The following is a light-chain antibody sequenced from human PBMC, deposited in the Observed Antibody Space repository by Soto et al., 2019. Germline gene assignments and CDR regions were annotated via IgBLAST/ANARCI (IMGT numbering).Light chain of an antibody. V-gene: IGKV3-15*01. CDR2: DAS. CDR3: QQYNDWPYT. Sequence: EIVMTQSPATLSVPAGERATLSCRPSQSVSSYLAWYQQKPGQAPRLLIYDASTRATGIPARFSGSGSGTEFTLTVSSLQSEDFAVHYCQQYNDWPYTFGQGTKLEIK. J-gene: IGKJ2*01. CDR1: QSVSSY.